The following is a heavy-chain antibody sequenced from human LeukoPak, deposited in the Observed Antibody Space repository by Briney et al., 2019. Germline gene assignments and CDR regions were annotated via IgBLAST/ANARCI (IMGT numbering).Heavy chain of an antibody. CDR1: GGSISSGGYS. Sequence: SETLSLTCAVSGGSISSGGYSWSWIRQPPGKGLEWIGYIYHSGSTYYNPSLKSRVTISVDRSKNQFSLKLISVTAADTAVYYCAGLVGRYSSGLYYYYFDYWGQGTLVTVSS. CDR2: IYHSGST. CDR3: AGLVGRYSSGLYYYYFDY. J-gene: IGHJ4*02. D-gene: IGHD3-22*01. V-gene: IGHV4-30-2*01.